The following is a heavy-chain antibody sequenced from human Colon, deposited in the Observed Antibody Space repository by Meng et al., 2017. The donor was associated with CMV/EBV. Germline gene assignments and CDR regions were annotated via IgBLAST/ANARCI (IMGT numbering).Heavy chain of an antibody. CDR2: INWNSCSV. CDR1: EFIFDDYD. J-gene: IGHJ4*02. V-gene: IGHV3-9*01. CDR3: ARADCSSTSCKGADY. Sequence: GGSLRLSCAASEFIFDDYDMHWVRQAPGKGLEWVSSINWNSCSVGYADFVKGRFTISRDNAKNSLYVQMNSLRAEDTALYYCARADCSSTSCKGADYWGQGTLVTVSS. D-gene: IGHD2-2*01.